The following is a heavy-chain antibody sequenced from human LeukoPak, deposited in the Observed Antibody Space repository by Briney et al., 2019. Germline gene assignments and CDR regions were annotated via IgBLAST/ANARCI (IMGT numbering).Heavy chain of an antibody. V-gene: IGHV1-69*13. Sequence: GASVNVSCKASGGTFSSYAISWVRQAPGQGPEWMGGIIPIFGTANYAQKFQGRVTITADESTSTAYMELSSLRSEDTAVYYCARDRYSSSWYDYYGMDVWGQGTTVTVSS. D-gene: IGHD6-13*01. CDR3: ARDRYSSSWYDYYGMDV. J-gene: IGHJ6*02. CDR2: IIPIFGTA. CDR1: GGTFSSYA.